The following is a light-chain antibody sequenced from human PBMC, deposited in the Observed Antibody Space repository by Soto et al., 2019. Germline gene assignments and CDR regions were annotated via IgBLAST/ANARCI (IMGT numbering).Light chain of an antibody. CDR3: SSYTSSSTLV. J-gene: IGLJ2*01. Sequence: QSALTQPASVSGSPGQSITISCTGTSSDVGGYKYVSWYQQHPGKAPRLMIYEVTNRPSGVSNRFSGSKSSNTASLTISGLQADDEADYYCSSYTSSSTLVFGGGTKLTVL. V-gene: IGLV2-14*01. CDR1: SSDVGGYKY. CDR2: EVT.